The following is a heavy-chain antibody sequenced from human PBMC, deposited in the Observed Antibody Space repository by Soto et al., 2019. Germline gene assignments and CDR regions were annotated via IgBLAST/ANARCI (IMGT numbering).Heavy chain of an antibody. V-gene: IGHV3-66*01. D-gene: IGHD2-15*01. CDR3: AEGVGSEYFDY. Sequence: GGSLRLSCVVSGFTVSWNHVSWVRQAPGKGLEWVSVIYSGDGPYYADSVRGRFSMSRDNSQSTPSLQMNSLRAEASASYNCAEGVGSEYFDYWGQGTLVTVSS. J-gene: IGHJ4*02. CDR1: GFTVSWNH. CDR2: IYSGDGP.